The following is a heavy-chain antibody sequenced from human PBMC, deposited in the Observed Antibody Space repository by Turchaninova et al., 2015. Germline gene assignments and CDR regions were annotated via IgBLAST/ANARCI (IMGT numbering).Heavy chain of an antibody. CDR2: ANEKGST. CDR1: GASITTGGYY. D-gene: IGHD3-22*01. V-gene: IGHV4-31*11. J-gene: IGHJ5*02. CDR3: AREGXXDESSGYRGXNGFXP. Sequence: QVQLQESGPGLMKPSETLSLTCAVAGASITTGGYYRSLISTHPGKGLQGIGTANEKGSTLTAPRPRSRXXISXXXARXXXALGVSSVXXADXXXYYCAREGXXDESSGYRGXNGFXPWGQGXLVTVSS.